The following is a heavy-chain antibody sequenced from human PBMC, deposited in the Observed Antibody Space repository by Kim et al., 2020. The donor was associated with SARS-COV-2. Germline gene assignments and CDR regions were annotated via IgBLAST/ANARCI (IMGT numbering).Heavy chain of an antibody. V-gene: IGHV3-21*01. CDR2: ITSSGAYV. CDR1: GFNFTLYS. Sequence: GESLKISCVTSGFNFTLYSMNWVRQAPGKGLEWVSSITSSGAYVYFADSVKGRFPISRDSATKSIFLQMNSLRVDDTAVYYCARGPSADFWGPGTLVAVS. CDR3: ARGPSADF. J-gene: IGHJ4*02.